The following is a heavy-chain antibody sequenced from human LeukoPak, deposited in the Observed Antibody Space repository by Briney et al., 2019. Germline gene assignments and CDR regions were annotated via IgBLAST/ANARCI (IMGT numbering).Heavy chain of an antibody. D-gene: IGHD6-13*01. V-gene: IGHV4-61*02. Sequence: PSETLSLTCTVSGGSISSGSYYWSWIRQPAGKGLEWIGRIYTSGSTNYNPSLKSRVTISVDTSKNQFSLKLSSVTAADTAVYYCARDRAAAGTRHNWFDPWGQGTLVTVSS. J-gene: IGHJ5*02. CDR2: IYTSGST. CDR3: ARDRAAAGTRHNWFDP. CDR1: GGSISSGSYY.